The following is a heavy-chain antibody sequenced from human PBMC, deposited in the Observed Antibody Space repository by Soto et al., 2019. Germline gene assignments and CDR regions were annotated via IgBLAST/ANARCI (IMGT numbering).Heavy chain of an antibody. CDR1: GGTFSSYA. D-gene: IGHD1-7*01. CDR2: IIPIFGTA. J-gene: IGHJ6*02. Sequence: QVQLVQSGAEVKKPGSSVKVSCKASGGTFSSYAISWVRQAPGQGLEWMGGIIPIFGTANYAQKFQGRVTITADKSTSTAYMELSSLRSEDTAVYYCARLVVAGGLELGRGGYYGMDVWGQGTTVTVSS. CDR3: ARLVVAGGLELGRGGYYGMDV. V-gene: IGHV1-69*06.